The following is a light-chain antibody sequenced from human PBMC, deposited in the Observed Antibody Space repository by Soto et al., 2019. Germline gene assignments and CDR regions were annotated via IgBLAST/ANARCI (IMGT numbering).Light chain of an antibody. CDR2: DVR. V-gene: IGLV2-14*01. Sequence: SVLTQPASVSGSPGQSITISRTGTSSDVGGYNYVSWYQQHPGKAPKLMIYDVRNRPSGVSNRFSGSKSVNTASLTISGLQAEDEADYYCSSYTTISTYVFGTGTKVTVL. CDR3: SSYTTISTYV. CDR1: SSDVGGYNY. J-gene: IGLJ1*01.